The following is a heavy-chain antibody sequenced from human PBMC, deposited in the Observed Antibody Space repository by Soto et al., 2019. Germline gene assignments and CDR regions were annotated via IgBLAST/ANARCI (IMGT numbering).Heavy chain of an antibody. CDR2: IYTSGST. Sequence: ILSHTYRVAYGSSIDYDGSWIRQTAGKGLEWIGRIYTSGSTNYNPSLKSRVTMSVDTSKNQFSLKLSSVTAADTAVYYCARDSPGLDLRKAGKFDYWGQGTLLTVYS. V-gene: IGHV4-4*07. CDR3: ARDSPGLDLRKAGKFDY. J-gene: IGHJ4*02. CDR1: YGSSIDYD. D-gene: IGHD1-7*01.